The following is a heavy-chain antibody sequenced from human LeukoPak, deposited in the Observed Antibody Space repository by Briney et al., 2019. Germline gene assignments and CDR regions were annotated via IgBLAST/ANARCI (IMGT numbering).Heavy chain of an antibody. CDR3: ARDRDFWSGYSSQYYFDY. J-gene: IGHJ4*02. Sequence: ASVKVSCKASGYTFTGYYIHWVRQAPGQGLEWMGWINPNSGGTNYTQKFQGRVTMTRDTSISTAYMELSRLRSDDTAVYYCARDRDFWSGYSSQYYFDYWGQGILVTVSS. CDR1: GYTFTGYY. CDR2: INPNSGGT. D-gene: IGHD3-3*01. V-gene: IGHV1-2*02.